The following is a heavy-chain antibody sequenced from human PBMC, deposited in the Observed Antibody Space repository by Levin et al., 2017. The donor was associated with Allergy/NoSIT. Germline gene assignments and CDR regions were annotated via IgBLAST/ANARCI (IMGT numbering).Heavy chain of an antibody. CDR2: IYVSADST. D-gene: IGHD5-12*01. V-gene: IGHV3-23*01. J-gene: IGHJ4*02. Sequence: SGESLKISCAASGFTFSSYALSWVRQAPGQGLEWVSAIYVSADSTYYSDSVKGRFTISRDSSKNTLYLHMSSLRAEDTAVYYCARSSRGYGTFDSWGQGTLVTVSS. CDR3: ARSSRGYGTFDS. CDR1: GFTFSSYA.